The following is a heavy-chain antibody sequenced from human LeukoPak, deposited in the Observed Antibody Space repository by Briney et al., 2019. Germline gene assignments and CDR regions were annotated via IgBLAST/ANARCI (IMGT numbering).Heavy chain of an antibody. J-gene: IGHJ4*02. CDR2: SKSDGNTT. CDR3: ARESKGERYFAY. CDR1: GFTLSSYW. Sequence: GGSLRLSCSASGFTLSSYWMRWVRQAPGGGLVWVSRSKSDGNTTTYAESVQGRFTISRDNAKNPLYLQTNSLRAEDQAVYYCARESKGERYFAYWGQGTLVTVSS. D-gene: IGHD2-21*01. V-gene: IGHV3-74*03.